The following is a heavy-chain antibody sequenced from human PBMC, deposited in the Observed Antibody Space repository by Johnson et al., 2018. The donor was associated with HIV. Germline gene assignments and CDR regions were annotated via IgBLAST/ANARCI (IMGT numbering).Heavy chain of an antibody. J-gene: IGHJ3*02. CDR1: GFTFDDYD. D-gene: IGHD1-26*01. V-gene: IGHV3-20*04. CDR3: VRGSGSYYLVKGAFDI. Sequence: VQLVESGGGVVRPGESLRLSCVASGFTFDDYDMTWVRQAPGKGLEWVSGINWNGASPGYSDSVKGRFTISRDNAKNSLYLQMNGLTAEDSALYYCVRGSGSYYLVKGAFDIWGQGTMVTVSS. CDR2: INWNGASP.